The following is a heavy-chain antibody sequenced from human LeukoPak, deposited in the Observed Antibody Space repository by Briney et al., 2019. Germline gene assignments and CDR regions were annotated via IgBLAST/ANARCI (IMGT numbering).Heavy chain of an antibody. CDR1: GFSLSAFW. V-gene: IGHV3-7*01. J-gene: IGHJ1*01. Sequence: GGSLRLSCAASGFSLSAFWMSWVRQAPGKGLEWVASVNQDGTVKHYVDSVKGRFTVSRDNAENSLYLQMNSLRAEDTAVYYCARDSRQQLVPVLDAEYFQHWGQGTLVTVSS. CDR3: ARDSRQQLVPVLDAEYFQH. CDR2: VNQDGTVK. D-gene: IGHD6-13*01.